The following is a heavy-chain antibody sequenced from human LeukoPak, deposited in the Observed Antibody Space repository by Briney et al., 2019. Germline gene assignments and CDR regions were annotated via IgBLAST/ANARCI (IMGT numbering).Heavy chain of an antibody. CDR1: GFTFSSYS. CDR2: ISGSSSYI. J-gene: IGHJ4*02. D-gene: IGHD6-13*01. V-gene: IGHV3-21*01. CDR3: ARGGPAAGRFDY. Sequence: PGGSLRLSCAASGFTFSSYSMNWVRQAPGKGLEWVSSISGSSSYIYYADSLKGRFTISRDNAKNSLYLQMNSLRAEDTAVYYCARGGPAAGRFDYWGQGTLVTVSS.